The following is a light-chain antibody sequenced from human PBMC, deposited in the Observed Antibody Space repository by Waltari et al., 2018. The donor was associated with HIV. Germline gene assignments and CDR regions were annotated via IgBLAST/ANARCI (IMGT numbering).Light chain of an antibody. Sequence: QSVLTQPPSVSGAPGQTVTISCTGSSSNVGAEYDVPWYQQLPGTAPQLLVSGHSRRPSGVPGRGSGSESGPSASLTITGLRTEDEADYYCQSYDNTLSVVFGGGTKLTVL. CDR3: QSYDNTLSVV. J-gene: IGLJ2*01. V-gene: IGLV1-40*01. CDR2: GHS. CDR1: SSNVGAEYD.